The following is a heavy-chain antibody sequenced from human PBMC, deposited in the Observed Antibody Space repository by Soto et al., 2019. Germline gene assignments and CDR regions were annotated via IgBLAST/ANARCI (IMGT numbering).Heavy chain of an antibody. J-gene: IGHJ3*02. V-gene: IGHV3-33*01. CDR1: GFTFSSYG. CDR2: IWYDGSNK. Sequence: QVQLVESGGGVVQPGRSLRLSCAASGFTFSSYGMHWVRQAPGKGLEWVAVIWYDGSNKYYADSVKGRFTISRDNSKNTLNRQKNNLIAEDTAGYYCAAQWRRNAFDIWGQGTMVTVTS. D-gene: IGHD6-19*01. CDR3: AAQWRRNAFDI.